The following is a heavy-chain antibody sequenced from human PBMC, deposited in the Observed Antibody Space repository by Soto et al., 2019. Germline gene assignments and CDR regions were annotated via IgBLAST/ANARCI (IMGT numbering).Heavy chain of an antibody. D-gene: IGHD2-15*01. Sequence: VWTLRLSCEASGFTFSSYSMNWVRPAPGRGLEWVSYISSSSSTIYYADSVTGRFTISRDNAKNSLYLQMNSLRDEDPAVYYCARDRADVMRDEDGRYHTTDFEICGKGTMVTV. CDR3: ARDRADVMRDEDGRYHTTDFEI. CDR2: ISSSSSTI. J-gene: IGHJ3*02. CDR1: GFTFSSYS. V-gene: IGHV3-48*02.